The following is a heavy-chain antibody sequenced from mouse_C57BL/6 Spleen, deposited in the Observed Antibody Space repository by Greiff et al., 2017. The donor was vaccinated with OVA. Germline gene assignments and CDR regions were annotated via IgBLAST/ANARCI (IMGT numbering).Heavy chain of an antibody. D-gene: IGHD4-1*01. CDR1: GYSITSGYY. CDR3: ARDNWDYWYFDV. CDR2: ISYDGSN. V-gene: IGHV3-6*01. Sequence: EVKLEESGPGLVKPSQSLSLTCSVTGYSITSGYYWNWIRQFPGNKLEWMGYISYDGSNNYNPSLKNRISITRDTSKNQFFLKLNSVTTEDTATYYCARDNWDYWYFDVWGTGTTVTVSS. J-gene: IGHJ1*03.